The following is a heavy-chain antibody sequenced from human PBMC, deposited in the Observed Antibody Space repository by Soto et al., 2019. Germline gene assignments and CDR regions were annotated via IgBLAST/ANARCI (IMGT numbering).Heavy chain of an antibody. CDR2: TYYRSKWYN. V-gene: IGHV6-1*01. J-gene: IGHJ4*02. Sequence: SQTLSLTCAIPGDSVSSNRAAWNWIRQSPSRGLEWLGRTYYRSKWYNDFAISVKSRITINADTSKNQFSLQLSSVTPEDTALYYCARRVTTETTAFDYWGQGTLVTVSS. CDR1: GDSVSSNRAA. CDR3: ARRVTTETTAFDY. D-gene: IGHD1-1*01.